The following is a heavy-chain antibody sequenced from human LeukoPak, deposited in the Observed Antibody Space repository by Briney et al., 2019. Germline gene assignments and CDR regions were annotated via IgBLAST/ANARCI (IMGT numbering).Heavy chain of an antibody. J-gene: IGHJ6*02. CDR2: IKQDGSEN. CDR3: ARGPHITGYYGMDV. V-gene: IGHV3-7*03. CDR1: GFTFSGYW. D-gene: IGHD1-14*01. Sequence: GGSLRLSCAASGFTFSGYWMSWVRQAPGKGLEWVANIKQDGSENYYVDSVKGRFTISRDNAKNSLYLQMNSLRAEDTAVYYCARGPHITGYYGMDVWGQGTTVTVSS.